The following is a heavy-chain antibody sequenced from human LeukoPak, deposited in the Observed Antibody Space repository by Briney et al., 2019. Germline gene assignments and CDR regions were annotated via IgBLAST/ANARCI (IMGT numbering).Heavy chain of an antibody. CDR1: GFSLSTSGVG. CDR2: INHSGST. V-gene: IGHV4-39*07. Sequence: SGPTLVNPTQTLTLTCTFSGFSLSTSGVGVGWIRQPPGKGLEWIGEINHSGSTNYNPSLKSRVTISVDTSKNQFSLKLSSVTAADTAIYYCAKSFSETERATITAYWGQGTLVTVSS. CDR3: AKSFSETERATITAY. D-gene: IGHD5-24*01. J-gene: IGHJ4*02.